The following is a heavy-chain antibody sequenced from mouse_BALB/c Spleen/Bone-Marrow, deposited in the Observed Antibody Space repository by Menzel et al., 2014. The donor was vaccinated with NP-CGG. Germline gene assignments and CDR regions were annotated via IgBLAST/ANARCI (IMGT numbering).Heavy chain of an antibody. J-gene: IGHJ2*01. Sequence: DVKLQESGTVLARPGAAVKMSCKASGYTFSNYWMHWVKRRPGQGLEWIGTIYPGNSDTTYNQKFKGKAKLTAVTSTSTAYMELSSLTNEDSAVYYCTTLARSDFDYWGQGTTLTVSS. V-gene: IGHV1-5*01. D-gene: IGHD3-1*01. CDR1: GYTFSNYW. CDR2: IYPGNSDT. CDR3: TTLARSDFDY.